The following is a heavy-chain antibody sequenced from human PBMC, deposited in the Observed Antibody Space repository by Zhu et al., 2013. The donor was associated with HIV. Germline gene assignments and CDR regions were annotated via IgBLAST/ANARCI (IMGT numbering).Heavy chain of an antibody. CDR3: ARPISAHYYYFGMDV. D-gene: IGHD3-9*01. V-gene: IGHV1-69*01. CDR1: GGTFSSYA. CDR2: IIPVFGTT. Sequence: QVQLVQSGAEVKKPGSSVKISCKASGGTFSSYAINWVRQAPGQGLEWMGGIIPVFGTTDYAQNFQGRVTITADESTSTAYMDLSSLRSADTAVYYCARPISAHYYYFGMDVWGQGTTVTVSS. J-gene: IGHJ6*02.